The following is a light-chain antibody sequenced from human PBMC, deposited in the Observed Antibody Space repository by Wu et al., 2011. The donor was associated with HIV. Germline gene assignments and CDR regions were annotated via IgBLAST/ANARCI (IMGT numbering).Light chain of an antibody. V-gene: IGKV3-15*01. J-gene: IGKJ3*01. CDR3: QQYNNWPPT. CDR1: LSVSSN. CDR2: GAS. Sequence: EIVLTQSPATLSVSPGERATFSCRASLSVSSNLAWYQQKRGQTPRLLIYGASTRATDIPARFSGSGSGTEFTLTISSLQSEDFAIHFCQQYNNWPPTFGLGPKWISN.